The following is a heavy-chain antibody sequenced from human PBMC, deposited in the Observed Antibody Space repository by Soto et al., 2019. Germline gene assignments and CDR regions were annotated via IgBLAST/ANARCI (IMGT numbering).Heavy chain of an antibody. J-gene: IGHJ6*02. D-gene: IGHD3-10*01. CDR3: ARDRVLLWFGEFPDYYYGMDV. V-gene: IGHV3-53*01. CDR1: GFTVSSNY. CDR2: IYSGGST. Sequence: EVQLVESGGGLIQPGGSLRLSCAASGFTVSSNYMSWVRQAPGKGLEWVSVIYSGGSTYYADSVKGRVTISRDNSKNTLYLQMNSLRAEDTAVYYCARDRVLLWFGEFPDYYYGMDVWGQGTTVTVSS.